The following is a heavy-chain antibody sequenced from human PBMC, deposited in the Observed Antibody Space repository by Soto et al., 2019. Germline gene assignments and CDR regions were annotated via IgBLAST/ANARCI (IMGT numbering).Heavy chain of an antibody. CDR1: GGSISSSSYY. CDR3: ARHGYYDSSGYSATPFDY. D-gene: IGHD3-22*01. Sequence: QLQLQESGPGLVKPSETLSLTCTVSGGSISSSSYYWGWIRQPPGKGLEWIGSIYYSGSTYYNPSIMIRVTISVDTSKYQSSLKLSSVTAADTAVYYCARHGYYDSSGYSATPFDYWGQGTLVTVSS. V-gene: IGHV4-39*01. J-gene: IGHJ4*02. CDR2: IYYSGST.